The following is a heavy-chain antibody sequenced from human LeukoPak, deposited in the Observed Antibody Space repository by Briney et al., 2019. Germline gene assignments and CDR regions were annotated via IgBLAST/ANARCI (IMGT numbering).Heavy chain of an antibody. Sequence: ASVKVSCKASGYTFTSYVISWVRQAPGEGLEWMGWISAYNGNTNYAQKLQGSVTMTTDTSTSTAYMELRSLRSDDTAVYYCARTLAYGPGSYSEYYWGQGTLVTVSS. V-gene: IGHV1-18*04. D-gene: IGHD3-10*01. CDR3: ARTLAYGPGSYSEYY. CDR2: ISAYNGNT. CDR1: GYTFTSYV. J-gene: IGHJ4*02.